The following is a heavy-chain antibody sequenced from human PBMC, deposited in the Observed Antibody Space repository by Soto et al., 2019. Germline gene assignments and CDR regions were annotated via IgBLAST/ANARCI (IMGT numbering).Heavy chain of an antibody. CDR3: ARDSPVPAAMPLL. CDR1: GFTFSSYS. J-gene: IGHJ3*01. V-gene: IGHV3-48*01. Sequence: GGSLRLSCAASGFTFSSYSMNWVRQAPGKGLEWVSYISSSSSSTIYYADSVKGRFTISRDNAKNSLYLQMNSLRAEDTAVYYCARDSPVPAAMPLLWGQGTMVTVSS. CDR2: ISSSSSSTI. D-gene: IGHD2-2*01.